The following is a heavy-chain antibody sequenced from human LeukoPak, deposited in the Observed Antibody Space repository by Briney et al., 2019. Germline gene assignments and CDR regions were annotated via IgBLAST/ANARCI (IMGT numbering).Heavy chain of an antibody. CDR1: GFTFSSFA. Sequence: GGSLRLSCAASGFTFSSFAVSWVRQAPGKGLEWVSVISGSGDSTYYADSVKGRFTISRDNSKNTLFLQMNSLRVEDTAVYYCANMGDGYWGQGTLVTVSS. CDR2: ISGSGDST. V-gene: IGHV3-23*01. CDR3: ANMGDGY. J-gene: IGHJ4*02. D-gene: IGHD5-24*01.